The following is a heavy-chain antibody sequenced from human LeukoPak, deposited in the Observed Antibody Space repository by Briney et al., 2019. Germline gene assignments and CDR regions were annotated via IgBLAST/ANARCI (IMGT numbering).Heavy chain of an antibody. V-gene: IGHV1-69*05. D-gene: IGHD1-14*01. CDR2: IIPIFGTA. CDR3: ARDHQIRTKDYYYYYYMDV. CDR1: GGTFSSYA. Sequence: SVKVSCKASGGTFSSYAISWVRQAPGQGLEWMGRIIPIFGTANYAQKFQGRVTITTDESTSTAYMELSSLRSEDTAVYYCARDHQIRTKDYYYYYYMDVWGKGTTFTVSS. J-gene: IGHJ6*03.